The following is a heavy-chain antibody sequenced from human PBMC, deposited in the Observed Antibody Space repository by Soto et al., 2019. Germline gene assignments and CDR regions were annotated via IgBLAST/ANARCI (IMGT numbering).Heavy chain of an antibody. CDR2: INRHGDST. Sequence: EVYLVESGGGVVRPGGSLRLSCAASGFGFDEYGMSWVRQGPGKGPEWVSGINRHGDSTGYADSVKGRFTISRDNAKNSLYLQTNDLRAEDTAFYYCARDHRWGYEYGDYGDSWGQGTLVTVSS. J-gene: IGHJ4*02. V-gene: IGHV3-20*04. D-gene: IGHD4-17*01. CDR3: ARDHRWGYEYGDYGDS. CDR1: GFGFDEYG.